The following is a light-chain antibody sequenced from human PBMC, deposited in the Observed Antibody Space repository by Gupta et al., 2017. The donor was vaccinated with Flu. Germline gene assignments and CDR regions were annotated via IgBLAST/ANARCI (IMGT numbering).Light chain of an antibody. J-gene: IGLJ3*02. CDR3: QVWDIDTGV. V-gene: IGLV3-9*01. Sequence: SYELTQPLSESVALGQPARITCGGDNIGRRNVHWYQQKPGQAPVVVLYRDTNRPSGIPERFSGSNSGNTATLIISGAQVGDEADYFCQVWDIDTGVFGGGTKLTVL. CDR1: NIGRRN. CDR2: RDT.